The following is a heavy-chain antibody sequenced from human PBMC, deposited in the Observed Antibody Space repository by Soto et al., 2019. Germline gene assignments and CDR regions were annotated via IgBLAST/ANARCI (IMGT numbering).Heavy chain of an antibody. CDR3: ARALRGKVRGVIYYYYYYGMDV. CDR1: GYTFTGYY. CDR2: INPNSGGT. V-gene: IGHV1-2*02. D-gene: IGHD3-10*01. J-gene: IGHJ6*02. Sequence: ASVKVSCKASGYTFTGYYMHWVRQAPGQGLEWMGWINPNSGGTNYAQKFQGRVTMTRDTSISTAYMELSRLRSDDTAVYYCARALRGKVRGVIYYYYYYGMDVWGQGTTVTVSS.